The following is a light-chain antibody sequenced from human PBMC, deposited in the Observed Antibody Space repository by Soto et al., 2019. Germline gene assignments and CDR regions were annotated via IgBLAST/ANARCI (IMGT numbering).Light chain of an antibody. V-gene: IGKV1-9*01. CDR1: QGISSY. CDR3: QQLNSYPLT. CDR2: AAS. J-gene: IGKJ4*01. Sequence: DIQLTQSPSFLSASVGDRVTITCRASQGISSYLAWYQQKAGKAPKLLIYAASTLQSGVPSRFSGSGSGTEFTLTISSLQPEDFATYHCQQLNSYPLTFGGGTKVDI.